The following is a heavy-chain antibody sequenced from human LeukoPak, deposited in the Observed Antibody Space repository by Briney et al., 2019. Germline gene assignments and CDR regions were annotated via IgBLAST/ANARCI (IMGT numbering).Heavy chain of an antibody. V-gene: IGHV3-53*01. Sequence: GGSLRLSCAASGFTVSSNYMSWVRQAPGKGLEWVSVIYSGGSTYYADSVKGRFTISRDNSKNTLYLQMNSLRAEDTAVYYCASGSGSYRTPYYYMDVWGKGTTVTVSS. CDR1: GFTVSSNY. D-gene: IGHD3-10*01. J-gene: IGHJ6*03. CDR2: IYSGGST. CDR3: ASGSGSYRTPYYYMDV.